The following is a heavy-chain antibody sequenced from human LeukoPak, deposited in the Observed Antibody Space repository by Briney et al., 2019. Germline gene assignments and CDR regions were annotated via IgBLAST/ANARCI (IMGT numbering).Heavy chain of an antibody. CDR1: GGSISSGSYY. D-gene: IGHD6-19*01. V-gene: IGHV4-61*02. J-gene: IGHJ6*03. CDR3: AGTVAGTGYYYYMDV. CDR2: IYASGST. Sequence: SETLSLTCTVSGGSISSGSYYWSWIRQPAGKGLEWIGRIYASGSTNYNPSLKSRVTMSVDTSKNQFSLKLSSVTAADTAVYYCAGTVAGTGYYYYMDVWGKGTTVTISS.